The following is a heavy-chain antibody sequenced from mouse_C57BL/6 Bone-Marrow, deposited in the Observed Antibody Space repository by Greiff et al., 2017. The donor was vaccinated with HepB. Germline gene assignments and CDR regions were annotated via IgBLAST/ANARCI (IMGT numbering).Heavy chain of an antibody. CDR2: ISSGSSTI. CDR1: GFTFSDYG. V-gene: IGHV5-17*01. D-gene: IGHD2-14*01. J-gene: IGHJ4*01. CDR3: ARRNDDAMDY. Sequence: EVKLVESGGGLVKPGGSLKLSCAASGFTFSDYGMHWVRQAPEKGLEWVAYISSGSSTIYYADTVKGRFTISRDNAKNTLFLQMTSLRSEDTAMYYCARRNDDAMDYWGQGTSVTVSS.